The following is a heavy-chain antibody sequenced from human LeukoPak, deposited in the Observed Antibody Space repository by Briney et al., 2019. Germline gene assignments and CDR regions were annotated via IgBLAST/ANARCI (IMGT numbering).Heavy chain of an antibody. V-gene: IGHV1-2*06. CDR3: ARVIIVGASKEFDY. CDR2: INPNSGGT. Sequence: ASVKVSCKASGYTFTGYYMHWVRQAPGQGLEWMGRINPNSGGTNYAQKFQGRVTMTRDTSISTAYMELSRLRSDDTAVYYCARVIIVGASKEFDYWGQGTLVTVSS. J-gene: IGHJ4*02. D-gene: IGHD1-26*01. CDR1: GYTFTGYY.